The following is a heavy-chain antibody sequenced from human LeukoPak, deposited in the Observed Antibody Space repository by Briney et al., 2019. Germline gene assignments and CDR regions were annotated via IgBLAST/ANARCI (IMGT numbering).Heavy chain of an antibody. J-gene: IGHJ4*02. CDR2: IYYSGST. V-gene: IGHV4-59*08. CDR1: GGSISSYY. D-gene: IGHD3-22*01. Sequence: PSETLSLTCTVSGGSISSYYWSWIRQPPGKGLEWIGYIYYSGSTNYNPSLKSRVTISVDTSKNQFSLKLSSVTAADTAVYYCARHGVYYDSSAPYYFDYWGQGTLVTVSS. CDR3: ARHGVYYDSSAPYYFDY.